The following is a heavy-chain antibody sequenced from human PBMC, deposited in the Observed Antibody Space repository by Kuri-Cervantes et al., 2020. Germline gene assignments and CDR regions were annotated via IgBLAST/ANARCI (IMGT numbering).Heavy chain of an antibody. V-gene: IGHV4-39*07. D-gene: IGHD2-15*01. J-gene: IGHJ4*02. Sequence: SETLSLTCTVSGGSISSNNYYWGWIRQPPGKGLEWIGDISYSGSTYYKPPLKSRVTISVDTSKNQFSLKLSSVTAADTAVYYCARGLPRVWWLHGGGLGYFDYWGQGTLVTVSS. CDR1: GGSISSNNYY. CDR2: ISYSGST. CDR3: ARGLPRVWWLHGGGLGYFDY.